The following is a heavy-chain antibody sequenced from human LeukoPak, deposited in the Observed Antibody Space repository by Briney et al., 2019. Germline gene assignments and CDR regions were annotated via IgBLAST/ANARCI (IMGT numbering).Heavy chain of an antibody. Sequence: PGGSLRLTCAASGFTFSSHGMSWVRQAPGKGLEWVSAISGSGGSTYYADSVKGRFTISRDNSKNTLYLQMNSLRAEDTAVYYRARGGSSYYDILTGSSDFDYWGQGTLVTVSS. D-gene: IGHD3-9*01. V-gene: IGHV3-23*01. CDR2: ISGSGGST. J-gene: IGHJ4*02. CDR1: GFTFSSHG. CDR3: ARGGSSYYDILTGSSDFDY.